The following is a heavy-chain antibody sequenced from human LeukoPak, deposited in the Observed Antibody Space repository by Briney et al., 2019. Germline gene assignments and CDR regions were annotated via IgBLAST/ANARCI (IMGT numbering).Heavy chain of an antibody. CDR1: GFSISTGYY. CDR2: INHSGST. CDR3: ARRDYDILTGYSDAFDI. Sequence: SETLSLTCSVSGFSISTGYYWSWVRQPPGKGLEWIGEINHSGSTNYNPSLKSRLTISVDTSKKQFSLKLSSVTAADTAVYYCARRDYDILTGYSDAFDIWGQGTMVTVSS. J-gene: IGHJ3*02. V-gene: IGHV4-34*01. D-gene: IGHD3-9*01.